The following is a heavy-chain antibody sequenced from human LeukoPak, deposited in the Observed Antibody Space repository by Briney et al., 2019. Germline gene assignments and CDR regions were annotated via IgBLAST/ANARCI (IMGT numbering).Heavy chain of an antibody. Sequence: GASVKVSCKASGGTFSSYAMSWVRQAPGKGLEWVSAISGSGGSTYYADSVKGRFTISRDNSKNTLYLQMNSLRAEDTAVYYCAKVSHDYVWGSYRHFDYWGQGTLVTVSS. CDR1: GGTFSSYA. V-gene: IGHV3-23*01. D-gene: IGHD3-16*02. CDR2: ISGSGGST. J-gene: IGHJ4*02. CDR3: AKVSHDYVWGSYRHFDY.